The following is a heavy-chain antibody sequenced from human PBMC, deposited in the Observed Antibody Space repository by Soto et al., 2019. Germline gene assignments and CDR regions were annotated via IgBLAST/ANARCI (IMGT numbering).Heavy chain of an antibody. Sequence: GGSLRLSCAASGFTFSSYGMHWVRQAPGKGLEWVAVISYDGSNKYYADSVKGRFTISRDNSKNTLYLQMNSLRAEDTAVYYCAKGLLYYYDSSGYYYVDYWGQGTLVTVSS. D-gene: IGHD3-22*01. V-gene: IGHV3-30*18. CDR2: ISYDGSNK. CDR3: AKGLLYYYDSSGYYYVDY. J-gene: IGHJ4*02. CDR1: GFTFSSYG.